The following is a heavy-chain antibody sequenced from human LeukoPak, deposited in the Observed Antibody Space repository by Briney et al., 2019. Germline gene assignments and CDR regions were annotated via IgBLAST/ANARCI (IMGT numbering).Heavy chain of an antibody. Sequence: SETLSLTCTASGGSISSSTYHWGWIRQPPGKGLEWIGTIYYSGSTYYNPSLKSRVTISVDTSKNQFSLKLSSVTAADTAVYYCARFTWESPFDYWGQGTLVTVSS. CDR1: GGSISSSTYH. CDR3: ARFTWESPFDY. D-gene: IGHD1-26*01. J-gene: IGHJ4*02. V-gene: IGHV4-39*07. CDR2: IYYSGST.